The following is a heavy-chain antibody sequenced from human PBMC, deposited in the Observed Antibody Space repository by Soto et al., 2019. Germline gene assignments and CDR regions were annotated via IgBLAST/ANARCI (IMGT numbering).Heavy chain of an antibody. CDR1: GFTFGDYA. V-gene: IGHV3-9*03. CDR2: FKWNSGDV. J-gene: IGHJ6*02. CDR3: AKNRSSGSPYYGMDF. D-gene: IGHD3-10*01. Sequence: GGSLRLSCAASGFTFGDYAMHWVRQVPGKGLEWVSGFKWNSGDVGYADSVKGRFTISRDNAKNSVCRQMNSLRPEDIAVYYCAKNRSSGSPYYGMDFWGQGTMVTVSS.